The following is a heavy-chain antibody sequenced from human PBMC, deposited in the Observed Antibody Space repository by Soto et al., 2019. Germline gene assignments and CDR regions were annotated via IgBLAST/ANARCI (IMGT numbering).Heavy chain of an antibody. D-gene: IGHD3-10*01. J-gene: IGHJ5*02. Sequence: XGSLRLSCSAAGFTFSSYAMTWVRQAPGKGLDWVSGISGGGGVSTYYADSVKGRFTISRDNSMNTLYLQMNRLRAEDTAVYYCAKDAISMVRGVNNWFDTWGQGTLVTISS. CDR1: GFTFSSYA. CDR2: ISGGGGVST. V-gene: IGHV3-23*01. CDR3: AKDAISMVRGVNNWFDT.